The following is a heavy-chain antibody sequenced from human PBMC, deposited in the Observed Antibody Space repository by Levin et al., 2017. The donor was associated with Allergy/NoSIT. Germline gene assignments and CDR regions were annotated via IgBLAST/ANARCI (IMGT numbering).Heavy chain of an antibody. CDR3: ARGGSGSYTCYFDY. CDR2: IGTAGDT. V-gene: IGHV3-13*04. Sequence: PGGSLRLSCAASGFTFSSYDMHWVRQATGKGLEWVSAIGTAGDTYYPGSVKGRFTISRENAKNSLYLQMNSLRAGDTAVYYCARGGSGSYTCYFDYRCQGALVRVSS. J-gene: IGHJ4*02. CDR1: GFTFSSYD. D-gene: IGHD3-10*01.